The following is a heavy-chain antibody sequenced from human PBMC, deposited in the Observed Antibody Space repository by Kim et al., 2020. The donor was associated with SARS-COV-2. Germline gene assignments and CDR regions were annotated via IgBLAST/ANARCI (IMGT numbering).Heavy chain of an antibody. J-gene: IGHJ4*02. Sequence: GGSLRLSCAASGFTFSSYAMSWVRQAPGKGLEWVSAISGSGGSTYYADSVKGRFTISRDNSKNTLYLQMNSLRAEDTAVYYCTKYSFRGRNPPESNWGQGTLVTVSS. CDR2: ISGSGGST. D-gene: IGHD4-4*01. V-gene: IGHV3-23*01. CDR3: TKYSFRGRNPPESN. CDR1: GFTFSSYA.